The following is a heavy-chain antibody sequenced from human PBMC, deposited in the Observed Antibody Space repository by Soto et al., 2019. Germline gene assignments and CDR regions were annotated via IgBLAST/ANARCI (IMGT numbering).Heavy chain of an antibody. D-gene: IGHD3-22*01. V-gene: IGHV3-23*01. CDR3: AKGMYYYDSSGYRLFDY. Sequence: VGSLRLSCAASGFTFRNFAMNWVRQAPGKGLEWVSGISVSGGTTYYADSVRGRFTVSRDNSKNSVFLQMNSLRAEDTAVYFCAKGMYYYDSSGYRLFDYWGQGTLVTVSS. J-gene: IGHJ4*02. CDR1: GFTFRNFA. CDR2: ISVSGGTT.